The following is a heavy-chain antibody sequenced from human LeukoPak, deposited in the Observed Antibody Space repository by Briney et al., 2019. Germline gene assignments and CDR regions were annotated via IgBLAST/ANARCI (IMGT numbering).Heavy chain of an antibody. CDR1: GFTFSTNA. J-gene: IGHJ4*02. CDR2: ISGSGAST. Sequence: PGGSLRLSCLTSGFTFSTNAMSWVRQAPGKGLEWISGISGSGASTYYADSVTGRFIISRDNSRNTLYLQMNSLRGDDTAVYYCAKDVGKWESLHFFDYWGQGTLVTVSP. V-gene: IGHV3-23*01. D-gene: IGHD1-26*01. CDR3: AKDVGKWESLHFFDY.